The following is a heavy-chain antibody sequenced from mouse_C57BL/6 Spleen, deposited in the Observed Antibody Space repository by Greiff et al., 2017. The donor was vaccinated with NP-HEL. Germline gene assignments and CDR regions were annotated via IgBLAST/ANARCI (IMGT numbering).Heavy chain of an antibody. J-gene: IGHJ3*01. CDR2: IFPGSGST. D-gene: IGHD1-1*01. V-gene: IGHV1-75*01. CDR1: GYTFTDYY. Sequence: VQLQQSGPELVKPGASVKISCKASGYTFTDYYINWVKQRPGQGLEWIGWIFPGSGSTYYNEKFKGKATLTVDKSSSTAYMLLSSLTSEDSAVYFCARPYYGSSFPFAYWGQGTLVTVSA. CDR3: ARPYYGSSFPFAY.